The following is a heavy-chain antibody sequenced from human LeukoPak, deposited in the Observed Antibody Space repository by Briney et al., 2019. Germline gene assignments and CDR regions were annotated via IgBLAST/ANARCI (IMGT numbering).Heavy chain of an antibody. CDR2: MSAYNGNT. CDR1: GYTFTSYG. CDR3: ARDAPRSGSIARFDY. V-gene: IGHV1-18*01. D-gene: IGHD3-3*01. J-gene: IGHJ4*02. Sequence: ASVKVSCKASGYTFTSYGISWVRQAPGQGLERMGWMSAYNGNTNYAQKLQGRVTMTTDTSTSTAYMELRSLRSDDTAVYYCARDAPRSGSIARFDYWGQGTLVTVSS.